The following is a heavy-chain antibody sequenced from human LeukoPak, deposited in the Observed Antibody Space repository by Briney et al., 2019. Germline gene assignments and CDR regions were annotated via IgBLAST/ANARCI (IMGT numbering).Heavy chain of an antibody. V-gene: IGHV1-69*13. CDR2: IIPIFGTA. CDR3: ARGPWPTSAYYYDSSGYYNH. Sequence: SVKVSCKASGGTFSSYAISWVRQAPGQGLEWMGGIIPIFGTANYAQKFQGRVTITADESTSTAYMELSSLRSEDTDVYYCARGPWPTSAYYYDSSGYYNHWGQGTLVTVSS. CDR1: GGTFSSYA. D-gene: IGHD3-22*01. J-gene: IGHJ5*02.